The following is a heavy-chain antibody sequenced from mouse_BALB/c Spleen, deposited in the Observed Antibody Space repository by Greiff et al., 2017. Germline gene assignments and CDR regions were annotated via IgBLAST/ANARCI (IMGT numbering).Heavy chain of an antibody. CDR2: INPSNGRT. CDR3: AGYFDV. CDR1: GYTFTSYW. Sequence: QVQLQQSGAELVKPGASVKLSCKASGYTFTSYWMHWVKQRPGQGLEWIGEINPSNGRTNYNEKFKSKATLTVDKSSSTAYMQLSSLTSEDSAVYYCAGYFDVWGAGTTVTVSS. J-gene: IGHJ1*01. V-gene: IGHV1S81*02.